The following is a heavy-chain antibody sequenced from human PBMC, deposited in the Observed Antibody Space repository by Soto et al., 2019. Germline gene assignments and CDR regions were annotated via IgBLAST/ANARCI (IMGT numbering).Heavy chain of an antibody. Sequence: SETLSLTCTVSGGSISSGGYYWSWIRQHPGKGLEWIGYIYYSGSTYYNPSLKSRVTISVDKSKNQFSLRLSSVTAADTAVYYCAREIMPLTNDWYFDLWGRGTLVTVSS. D-gene: IGHD2-8*01. CDR3: AREIMPLTNDWYFDL. V-gene: IGHV4-30-4*08. J-gene: IGHJ2*01. CDR1: GGSISSGGYY. CDR2: IYYSGST.